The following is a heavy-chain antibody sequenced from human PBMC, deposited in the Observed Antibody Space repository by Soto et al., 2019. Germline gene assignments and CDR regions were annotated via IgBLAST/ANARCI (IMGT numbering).Heavy chain of an antibody. J-gene: IGHJ3*02. CDR1: GGSISSYY. CDR2: ISYSGST. CDR3: ARTKYSSSSSPLDI. Sequence: QVQLQESGPGLVKPSETLSLTCTVSGGSISSYYWGWIRQSPGQGLEWIGYISYSGSTNYNPSLRSRVTISLDTSKSLFSLRLSSVTAADTAVYYCARTKYSSSSSPLDIWGQGTMVTGSS. D-gene: IGHD6-6*01. V-gene: IGHV4-59*01.